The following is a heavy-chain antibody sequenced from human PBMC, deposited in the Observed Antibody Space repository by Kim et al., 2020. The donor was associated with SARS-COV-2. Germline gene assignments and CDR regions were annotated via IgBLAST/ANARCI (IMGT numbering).Heavy chain of an antibody. CDR3: AKIPSWSYGYYLFDY. CDR2: ISGSGGST. Sequence: GGSLRLSCAASGFTFSSYAMSWVRQAPGKGLEWVSAISGSGGSTYYADSVKGRFTISRDNSKNTLYLQMNSLRAEDTAVYYCAKIPSWSYGYYLFDYWGQGTLVTVSS. J-gene: IGHJ4*02. CDR1: GFTFSSYA. D-gene: IGHD5-18*01. V-gene: IGHV3-23*01.